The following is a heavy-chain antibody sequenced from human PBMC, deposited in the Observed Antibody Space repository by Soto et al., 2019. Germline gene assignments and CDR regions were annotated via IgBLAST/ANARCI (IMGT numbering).Heavy chain of an antibody. V-gene: IGHV2-5*02. Sequence: QITLNESGPTVVRPTETLTLTCRFSGFSLTTSGVGVGWIRQSPGKAPERLALIYWDDDKRYSASLKSSLTIPKDTSKNQVVLTVSDLDPTDTATYSCAHRVLRTVFGLVTTTAIYFDFWGQGTPVAVSS. D-gene: IGHD3-3*01. CDR2: IYWDDDK. CDR3: AHRVLRTVFGLVTTTAIYFDF. CDR1: GFSLTTSGVG. J-gene: IGHJ4*02.